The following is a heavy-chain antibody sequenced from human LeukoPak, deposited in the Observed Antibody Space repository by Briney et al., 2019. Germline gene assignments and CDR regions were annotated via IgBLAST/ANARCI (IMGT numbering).Heavy chain of an antibody. CDR1: GFTFSSYG. CDR2: IRYDGSNK. J-gene: IGHJ4*02. D-gene: IGHD3-16*01. V-gene: IGHV3-30*02. Sequence: GGSLRLSCAASGFTFSSYGMHWVRQAPGKGLEGVAFIRYDGSNKYYADSVKGRFTISRDNSKNTLYLQMNSLRAEDTAVYYCAKDDRPPTIDYGYWGQGTLVTVSS. CDR3: AKDDRPPTIDYGY.